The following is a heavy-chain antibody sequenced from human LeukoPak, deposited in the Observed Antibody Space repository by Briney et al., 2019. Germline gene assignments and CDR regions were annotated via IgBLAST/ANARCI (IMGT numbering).Heavy chain of an antibody. Sequence: PSETLSLTCTVSDGSISSYYWSWIRQPPGKGLEWIGYIYYSGSTNYNPSLKSRVTISVDTSKNQFSLKLSSVTAADTAVYYCATLLSHYGMDVWGQGTTVTVSS. CDR3: ATLLSHYGMDV. V-gene: IGHV4-59*08. CDR2: IYYSGST. CDR1: DGSISSYY. J-gene: IGHJ6*02.